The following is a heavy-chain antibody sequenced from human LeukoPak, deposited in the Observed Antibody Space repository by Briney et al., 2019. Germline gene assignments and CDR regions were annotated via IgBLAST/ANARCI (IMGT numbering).Heavy chain of an antibody. V-gene: IGHV1-46*01. CDR1: GYTFTSYY. CDR2: INPRGGST. CDR3: ARDERGGSYLTAYDY. Sequence: ASVKVSCKASGYTFTSYYMHWVRQAPGQGLEWMGIINPRGGSTSYAQKFQGRVTMTRDTSTSTVYMELSSLRSEDTAVYYCARDERGGSYLTAYDYWGQGTLVTVSS. J-gene: IGHJ4*02. D-gene: IGHD1-26*01.